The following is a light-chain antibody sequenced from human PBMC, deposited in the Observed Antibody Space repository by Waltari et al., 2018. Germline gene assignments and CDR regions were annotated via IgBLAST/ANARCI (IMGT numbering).Light chain of an antibody. J-gene: IGLJ2*01. CDR1: ISDSGTSEF. V-gene: IGLV2-8*01. CDR3: SSYGGSNNLL. Sequence: QSGLTQPPSASGSPGQSVTISCTGTISDSGTSEFVSWYQLHPGKAPKLLIYAFAKRPSGVSVRFSGSKSGNTASLTVSGLQAEDEADYFCSSYGGSNNLLFGGGTKLTV. CDR2: AFA.